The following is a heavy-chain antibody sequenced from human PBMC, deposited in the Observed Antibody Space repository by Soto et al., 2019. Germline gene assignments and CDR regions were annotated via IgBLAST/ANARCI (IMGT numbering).Heavy chain of an antibody. D-gene: IGHD6-6*01. V-gene: IGHV4-61*01. CDR2: IYYSGST. J-gene: IGHJ4*02. Sequence: SETLSLTCTVSGGSVSSGSYYWSWIRQPPGKGLEWIGYIYYSGSTNDNPSLKSRVTISVDTSKHQFSRKLSAVTAADTAVYYCARSATQKQLVLVYWGQGTLVTVSS. CDR1: GGSVSSGSYY. CDR3: ARSATQKQLVLVY.